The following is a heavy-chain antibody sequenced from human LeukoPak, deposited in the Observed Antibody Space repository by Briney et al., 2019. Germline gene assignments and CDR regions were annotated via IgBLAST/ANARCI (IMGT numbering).Heavy chain of an antibody. J-gene: IGHJ4*02. CDR2: IYYSGST. CDR3: AREGDGYILDY. CDR1: GGSISSYY. Sequence: PSETLSLTCTVSGGSISSYYWSWIRQPPGKGLEWIGYIYYSGSTNYNPSLKSRVTISVDTSKNQFSLKLSSVTAADTAVYYCAREGDGYILDYWGQGTLVTVSS. V-gene: IGHV4-59*01. D-gene: IGHD5-12*01.